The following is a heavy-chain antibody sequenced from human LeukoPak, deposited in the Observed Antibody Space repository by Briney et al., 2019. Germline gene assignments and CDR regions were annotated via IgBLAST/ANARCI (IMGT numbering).Heavy chain of an antibody. Sequence: SETLSLTCTVSGYSISSGYYWGWIRQPPGKGLEWIGYMDHTGSTTYNPSLKSRVAISGDTSKNQFSLKLTSVTAADTAVYYCARSVEGYCRGGSCYYYSYYMDVWGKGTTVTVSS. CDR3: ARSVEGYCRGGSCYYYSYYMDV. CDR2: MDHTGST. D-gene: IGHD2-15*01. CDR1: GYSISSGYY. V-gene: IGHV4-38-2*02. J-gene: IGHJ6*03.